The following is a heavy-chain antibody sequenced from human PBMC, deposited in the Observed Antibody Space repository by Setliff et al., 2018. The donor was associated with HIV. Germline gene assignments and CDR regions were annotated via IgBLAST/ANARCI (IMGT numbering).Heavy chain of an antibody. J-gene: IGHJ6*03. CDR3: ARLTYYYDSSGYYSDNYYMDV. CDR1: GYSFTSYW. V-gene: IGHV5-51*01. Sequence: ESLKISCKGSGYSFTSYWIGWVRQMPGKGLEWMGIIYPGDSDTRYSPSFQGQVTISADKSISTAYLQWSSLKASDTAMYYCARLTYYYDSSGYYSDNYYMDVWGKGTTVTVSS. CDR2: IYPGDSDT. D-gene: IGHD3-22*01.